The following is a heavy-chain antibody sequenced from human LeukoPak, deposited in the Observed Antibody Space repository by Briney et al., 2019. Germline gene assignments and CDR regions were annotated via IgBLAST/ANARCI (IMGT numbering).Heavy chain of an antibody. CDR3: ARERKYDSNFDY. Sequence: GGSLRLSCAASGFTFGSYWMHWVRQAPGKGLVWVSRIKTDGSSASYADSVKGRFTISRDNAKNTLYLQMNSLRAEDTAVYYCARERKYDSNFDYWGQGTLVTVSS. CDR1: GFTFGSYW. CDR2: IKTDGSSA. D-gene: IGHD1-1*01. J-gene: IGHJ4*02. V-gene: IGHV3-74*01.